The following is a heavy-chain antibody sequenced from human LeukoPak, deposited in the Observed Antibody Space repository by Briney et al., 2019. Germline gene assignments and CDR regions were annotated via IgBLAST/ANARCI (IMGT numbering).Heavy chain of an antibody. V-gene: IGHV3-30-3*01. CDR1: GFTFSSYA. Sequence: GGSLRLSCAASGFTFSSYAMRWVRQAPGKGLEWVAVISYDGSNKYYADSVKGRFTISRDNSKNTLYLQMNSLRAEDTAVYYCARDRLTGRVVTLDYWGQGTLVTVSS. CDR2: ISYDGSNK. D-gene: IGHD3-22*01. J-gene: IGHJ4*02. CDR3: ARDRLTGRVVTLDY.